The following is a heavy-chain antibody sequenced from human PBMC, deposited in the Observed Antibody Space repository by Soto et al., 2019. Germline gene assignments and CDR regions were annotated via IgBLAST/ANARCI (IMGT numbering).Heavy chain of an antibody. J-gene: IGHJ6*02. CDR3: ARDRGGYDWDYYGMDV. D-gene: IGHD5-12*01. Sequence: SETLSLTCTVSGGSVSSGSYYWSWIRQPPGKGLEWIGYIYYSGSTNYNPSLKSRVTISVDTSKNQFSLKLSSVTAADTAVYYCARDRGGYDWDYYGMDVWGQGTTVTVSS. V-gene: IGHV4-61*01. CDR2: IYYSGST. CDR1: GGSVSSGSYY.